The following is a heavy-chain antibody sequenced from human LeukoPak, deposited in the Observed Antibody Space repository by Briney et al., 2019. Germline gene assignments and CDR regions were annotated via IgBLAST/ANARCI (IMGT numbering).Heavy chain of an antibody. CDR2: VNHSGST. J-gene: IGHJ5*02. Sequence: SETLSLTCAVYGGSFSGNYWSWIRQPPGKGLDWIGEVNHSGSTNYNPSLKSRVTISVDTSKNQFSLKLSSVTAADTAVYYCVRGGDWFDPWGQGTLVTVSS. CDR3: VRGGDWFDP. CDR1: GGSFSGNY. V-gene: IGHV4-34*01.